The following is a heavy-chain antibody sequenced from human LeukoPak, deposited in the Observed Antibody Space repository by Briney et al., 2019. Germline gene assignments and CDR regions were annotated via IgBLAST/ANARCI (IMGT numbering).Heavy chain of an antibody. Sequence: GASVKVSCKASGYTFTSYGISWVRQAPGQGLEWMGWISAYNGNTNYAQKLQGRVTMTTDTSTSTAYMELRSLRSDDTAVYYCARDRGPDIVVVPAAIPSPLNRFDPWGQGTLVTVSS. D-gene: IGHD2-2*02. CDR1: GYTFTSYG. V-gene: IGHV1-18*01. CDR2: ISAYNGNT. CDR3: ARDRGPDIVVVPAAIPSPLNRFDP. J-gene: IGHJ5*02.